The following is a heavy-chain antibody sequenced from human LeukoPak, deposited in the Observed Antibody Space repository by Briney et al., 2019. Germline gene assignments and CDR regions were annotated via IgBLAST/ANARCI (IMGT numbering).Heavy chain of an antibody. V-gene: IGHV3-30*03. D-gene: IGHD7-27*01. CDR2: ISYDGSNK. J-gene: IGHJ6*03. CDR3: ARALWGPYYYYYMDV. Sequence: HPGGSLRLSCAASGFTFSSYGMHWVRQAPGKGLEWVAVISYDGSNKYYADSVKGRFTISRDNSKNTLYLQMNSLRAEDTAVYYCARALWGPYYYYYMDVWGKGTTVTVSS. CDR1: GFTFSSYG.